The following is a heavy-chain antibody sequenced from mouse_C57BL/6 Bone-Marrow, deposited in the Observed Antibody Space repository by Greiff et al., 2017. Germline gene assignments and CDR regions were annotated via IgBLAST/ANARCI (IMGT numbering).Heavy chain of an antibody. D-gene: IGHD1-1*02. Sequence: EVHLVESGGDLVKPGGSLKLSCAASGFTFSSYGMSWVRQTPDKRLEWVATISSGGSYTYYPDSVKGRFTISRDNAKNTLYLQMSSLRSEETAMYYCARRLWYATDYWGQGTSVTVTS. CDR3: ARRLWYATDY. CDR1: GFTFSSYG. V-gene: IGHV5-6*01. J-gene: IGHJ4*01. CDR2: ISSGGSYT.